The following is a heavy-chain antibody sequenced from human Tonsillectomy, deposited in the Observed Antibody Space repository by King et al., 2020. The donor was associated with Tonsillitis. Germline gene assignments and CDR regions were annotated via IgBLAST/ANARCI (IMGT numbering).Heavy chain of an antibody. D-gene: IGHD5-24*01. J-gene: IGHJ6*02. Sequence: QLQESGPGLVKPSETLSLTCTVSGGSISSYYWSWIRQPPGKGLEWIGHIYYTGSTNYNPSLKSRVTISVDTSKIQFSLKLSSVTAADTAVYYCARVVGWLYGMDVWGQGTTVTVSS. V-gene: IGHV4-59*01. CDR2: IYYTGST. CDR1: GGSISSYY. CDR3: ARVVGWLYGMDV.